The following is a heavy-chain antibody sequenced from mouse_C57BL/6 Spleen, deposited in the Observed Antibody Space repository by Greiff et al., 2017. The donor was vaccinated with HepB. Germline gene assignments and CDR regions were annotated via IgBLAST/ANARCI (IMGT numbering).Heavy chain of an antibody. CDR1: GFTFSSYA. J-gene: IGHJ1*03. D-gene: IGHD1-1*01. CDR3: TRGITTVNWYFDV. Sequence: EVKLVESWEGLVKPGGSLKLSCAASGFTFSSYAMSWVRQTPEKRLEWVAYISSGGDYIYYADTVKGRFTISRDNARNTLYLQMSSLKSEDTAMYYCTRGITTVNWYFDVWGTGTTVTVSS. CDR2: ISSGGDYI. V-gene: IGHV5-9-1*02.